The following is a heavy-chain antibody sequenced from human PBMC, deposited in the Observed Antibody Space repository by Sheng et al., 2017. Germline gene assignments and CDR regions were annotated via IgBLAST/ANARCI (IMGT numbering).Heavy chain of an antibody. CDR3: ARDICGLGSWCSGAFEI. CDR1: GYTFSNYG. V-gene: IGHV1-18*01. D-gene: IGHD6-13*01. J-gene: IGHJ3*02. Sequence: QVQLVQSGAEVKKPGASVKVSCKASGYTFSNYGITWVRQAPGQGLEWMGWISTYNDNTNYAQSLQGRVTLTTDTSTSTAYMELRSLISDDTAVYYCARDICGLGSWCSGAFEICGQGTMVTVSS. CDR2: ISTYNDNT.